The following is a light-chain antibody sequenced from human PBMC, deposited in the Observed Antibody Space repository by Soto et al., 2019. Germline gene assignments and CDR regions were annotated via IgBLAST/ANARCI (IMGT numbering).Light chain of an antibody. CDR1: SSNIGAGYD. V-gene: IGLV1-40*01. Sequence: QSVLTQTPSVSGAPGQKITMSCTGSSSNIGAGYDVHWYRQVPGAAPRLLIYADNNRPSGVPDRFSASKSGTSASLAITGLQGEDEANYYCQSYDTSLSGAIFGAGTKLTVL. J-gene: IGLJ2*01. CDR3: QSYDTSLSGAI. CDR2: ADN.